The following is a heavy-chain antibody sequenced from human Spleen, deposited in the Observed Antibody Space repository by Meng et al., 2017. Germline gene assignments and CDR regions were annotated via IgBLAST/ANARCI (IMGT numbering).Heavy chain of an antibody. CDR3: ARRYCGGGDCCSGESGVDV. Sequence: SETLSLTCTVSGGSVRSACYYWSWIRQSPGKGLEWIVYIYYSGSTNYNPSLKSRITISLDTCHNQISLKLTTVTAADTAVYYCARRYCGGGDCCSGESGVDVWGQGTTVTVSS. CDR1: GGSVRSACYY. J-gene: IGHJ6*02. V-gene: IGHV4-61*01. CDR2: IYYSGST. D-gene: IGHD2-15*01.